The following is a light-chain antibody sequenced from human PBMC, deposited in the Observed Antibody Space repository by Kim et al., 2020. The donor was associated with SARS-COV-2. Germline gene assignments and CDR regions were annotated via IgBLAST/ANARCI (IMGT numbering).Light chain of an antibody. Sequence: SSVVDRFTLTWRASQDISNHLAWFQLNPGKVPKRLIYAASSLQSGVPSRFSGSGSGTEFTLTISSLQAEDSATYCCLQHNSYPLTFGGGTQVDIK. CDR3: LQHNSYPLT. J-gene: IGKJ4*01. CDR2: AAS. CDR1: QDISNH. V-gene: IGKV1-17*03.